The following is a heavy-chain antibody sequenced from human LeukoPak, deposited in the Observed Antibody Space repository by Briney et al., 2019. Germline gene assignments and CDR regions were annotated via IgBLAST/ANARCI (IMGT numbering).Heavy chain of an antibody. J-gene: IGHJ3*02. CDR2: ISAVNGHT. CDR1: GYTFNAYG. V-gene: IGHV1-18*01. D-gene: IGHD2-15*01. Sequence: GTSVKVSCKASGYTFNAYGITWVRQAPGQGLEWMGWISAVNGHTVYAEKFQDRVTMTTDTSTNTAYMQLTSLTSDDTAVYYCARDSPSTRLRREIFAFDIWGQGTMVTVSS. CDR3: ARDSPSTRLRREIFAFDI.